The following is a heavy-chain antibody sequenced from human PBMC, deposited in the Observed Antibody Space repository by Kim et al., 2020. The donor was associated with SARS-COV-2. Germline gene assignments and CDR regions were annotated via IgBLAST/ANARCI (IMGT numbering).Heavy chain of an antibody. CDR1: GFTFGTYA. J-gene: IGHJ3*01. V-gene: IGHV3-23*01. Sequence: GGSLRLSCAASGFTFGTYAMHWVRQVPGKGLEWVSALSGSAGSIGYADSVKGRFTVSRDNSKSTLYLQMNSLRAEDTAVYYCAKELDCSYFRAFELWGQG. CDR2: LSGSAGSI. CDR3: AKELDCSYFRAFEL. D-gene: IGHD2-21*01.